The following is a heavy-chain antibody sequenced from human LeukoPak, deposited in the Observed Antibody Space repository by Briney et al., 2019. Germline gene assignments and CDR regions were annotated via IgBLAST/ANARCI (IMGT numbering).Heavy chain of an antibody. J-gene: IGHJ4*02. V-gene: IGHV3-11*01. CDR2: ITSSNTSTPL. D-gene: IGHD3-10*01. CDR1: GFSFSDFY. Sequence: AGGSLRLSCAASGFSFSDFYMTWIRQAPGKGLEWVSYITSSNTSTPLYYADSVKGRFTISRDNAKNSLYLQMNSLRAEDTAVYYCARDRRFGELLSQFDYWGQGTLVTVSS. CDR3: ARDRRFGELLSQFDY.